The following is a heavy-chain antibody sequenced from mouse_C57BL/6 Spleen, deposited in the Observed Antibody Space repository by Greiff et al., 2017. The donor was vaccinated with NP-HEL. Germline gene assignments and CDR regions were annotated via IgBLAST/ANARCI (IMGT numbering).Heavy chain of an antibody. V-gene: IGHV1-72*01. D-gene: IGHD1-1*01. Sequence: QVHVKQPGAELVKPGASVKLSCKASGYTFTSYWMHWVKQRPGRGLEWIGRIDPNSGGTKYNEKFKSKATLTVDKPSSTAYMQLSSLTSEDSAVYYCARDPTVVANGFDYWGQGTTLTVSS. J-gene: IGHJ2*01. CDR3: ARDPTVVANGFDY. CDR2: IDPNSGGT. CDR1: GYTFTSYW.